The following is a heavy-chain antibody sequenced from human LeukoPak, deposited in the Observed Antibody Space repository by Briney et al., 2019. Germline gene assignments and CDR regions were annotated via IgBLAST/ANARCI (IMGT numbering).Heavy chain of an antibody. J-gene: IGHJ3*02. D-gene: IGHD3-9*01. V-gene: IGHV4-34*01. CDR1: GGSFSGYY. CDR2: INHSGST. CDR3: ARGDYDILTGWDAFDI. Sequence: SETLSLTCAVYGGSFSGYYWSWIRQPPGKGLEWIGEINHSGSTNYNPSLKSRVTISVDTSKNQFSLKLSSVTAADTAVYYCARGDYDILTGWDAFDIWGQGTMVTVSS.